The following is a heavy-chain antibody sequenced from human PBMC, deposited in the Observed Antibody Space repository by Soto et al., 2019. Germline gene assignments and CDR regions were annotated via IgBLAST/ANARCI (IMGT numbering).Heavy chain of an antibody. D-gene: IGHD2-2*01. J-gene: IGHJ4*02. Sequence: GGSLRLSCAASGFTFSSYAMSWVRQAPGKGLEWVSAISGSGGSTYYADSVKGRFTISRDNSKNTLYLQMNSLRAEDTAVYYCAKDEYCSSTSCYGDFDYWGQGTLVTVSS. V-gene: IGHV3-23*01. CDR3: AKDEYCSSTSCYGDFDY. CDR1: GFTFSSYA. CDR2: ISGSGGST.